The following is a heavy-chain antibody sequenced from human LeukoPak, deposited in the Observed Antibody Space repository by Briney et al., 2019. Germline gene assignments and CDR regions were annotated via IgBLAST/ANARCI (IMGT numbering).Heavy chain of an antibody. J-gene: IGHJ4*02. CDR1: GNYW. V-gene: IGHV3-74*01. D-gene: IGHD2/OR15-2a*01. Sequence: GGSLRLSCAASGNYWMHWVRQVPGKGLVWVSHINSDGSWTSYADSVKGRFTISKDNAKNTVYLQMNSLRAEDTAVYYCISFYETYWGRGTLVTVSS. CDR3: ISFYETY. CDR2: INSDGSWT.